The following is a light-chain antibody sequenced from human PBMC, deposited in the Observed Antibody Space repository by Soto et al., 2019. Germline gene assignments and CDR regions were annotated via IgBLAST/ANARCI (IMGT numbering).Light chain of an antibody. CDR3: ATWDSSLSAGV. J-gene: IGLJ3*02. Sequence: QSVLTQPPSVSAAPGQKVSISCSGSSSNIGSNYVSWFQQLPGTAPKLLIYENNKRPSGIPDRFSGSKSGTSATLGITGLQTGDEADYYCATWDSSLSAGVFGGGTKLT. CDR2: ENN. CDR1: SSNIGSNY. V-gene: IGLV1-51*02.